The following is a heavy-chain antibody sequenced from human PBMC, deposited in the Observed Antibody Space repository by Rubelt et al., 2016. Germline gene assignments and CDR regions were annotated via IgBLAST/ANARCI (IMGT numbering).Heavy chain of an antibody. J-gene: IGHJ4*02. CDR1: GGSISSSSYY. CDR3: ARATYYDFWSGYSYYFDY. Sequence: QLQLQESGPGLVKPSETLSLTCTVSGGSISSSSYYWGWIRQPPGKGLEWIGSIYYSGSTYYNPSLKRRVPISVDTSKNQFSLKLGAVTAADTAVYYCARATYYDFWSGYSYYFDYWGQGTLVTVSS. D-gene: IGHD3-3*01. V-gene: IGHV4-39*07. CDR2: IYYSGST.